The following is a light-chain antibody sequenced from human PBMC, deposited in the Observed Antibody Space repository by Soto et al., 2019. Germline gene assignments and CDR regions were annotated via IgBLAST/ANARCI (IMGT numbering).Light chain of an antibody. CDR1: QSISRT. Sequence: DIQMTQSPSTLSASVGDRVTITCRASQSISRTLAWYQQKPGKAPKLLIYKASSLESGCPSRFSGSGSGTEFTLTISSLQPDDFASFYCQQYDSYPVTFGQGTKLEIK. CDR2: KAS. V-gene: IGKV1-5*03. CDR3: QQYDSYPVT. J-gene: IGKJ2*01.